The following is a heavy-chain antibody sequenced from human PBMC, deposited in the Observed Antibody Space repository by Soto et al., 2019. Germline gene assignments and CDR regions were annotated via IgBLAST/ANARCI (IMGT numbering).Heavy chain of an antibody. J-gene: IGHJ4*02. CDR1: GFIFSSFG. D-gene: IGHD3-22*01. Sequence: PGGSLRLSCAASGFIFSSFGMHWVRQAPGKGLEWVAVILYDGRNKYYADSVKGRFTISRDNSKNTLYLQMNSLRAEDTAVYYCAKDEHLFDSSGFPGFWGQGTLVTVS. CDR3: AKDEHLFDSSGFPGF. CDR2: ILYDGRNK. V-gene: IGHV3-33*06.